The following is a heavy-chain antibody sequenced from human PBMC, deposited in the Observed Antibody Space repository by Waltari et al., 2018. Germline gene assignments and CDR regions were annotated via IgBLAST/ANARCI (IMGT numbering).Heavy chain of an antibody. Sequence: EVQLVQSGAEVKKPGESLKISCKGSGYSFTSYWIGWVRQMPGKGLEWLGIIVPGGSGTGYSPSVQGQVTISADKSISTAYLQWSSLKASDTAMYYCARRHCGGDCYHDYWGQGTLVTVSS. CDR3: ARRHCGGDCYHDY. CDR2: IVPGGSGT. J-gene: IGHJ4*02. V-gene: IGHV5-51*03. D-gene: IGHD2-21*01. CDR1: GYSFTSYW.